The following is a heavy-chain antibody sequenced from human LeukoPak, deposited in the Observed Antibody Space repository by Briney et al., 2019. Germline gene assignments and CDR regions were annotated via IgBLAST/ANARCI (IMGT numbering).Heavy chain of an antibody. J-gene: IGHJ5*02. CDR3: AREDFWSGSGWFDP. CDR1: GYRFITFG. V-gene: IGHV1-2*02. Sequence: ASVKVSCKTSGYRFITFGINWVRQARGQGLEWMGWINPNSGGTNYAQKFQGRVTMTRDTSISTAYMELSRLRSDDTAVYYCAREDFWSGSGWFDPWGQGSLVTVSS. CDR2: INPNSGGT. D-gene: IGHD3-3*01.